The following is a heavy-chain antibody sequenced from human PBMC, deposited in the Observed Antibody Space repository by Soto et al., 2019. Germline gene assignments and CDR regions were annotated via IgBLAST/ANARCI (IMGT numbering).Heavy chain of an antibody. D-gene: IGHD4-17*01. CDR1: GLTFTTYW. J-gene: IGHJ6*02. Sequence: GGSLRLSCVASGLTFTTYWMTWVRQAPGKGLEWVANIKQDGSEKYYVDSVKGRFTISRDDAENSLYLQMNNLRAEDTAVYYCAKGLMKGTNTVYGMDVWGQGTTVTVSS. CDR2: IKQDGSEK. V-gene: IGHV3-7*01. CDR3: AKGLMKGTNTVYGMDV.